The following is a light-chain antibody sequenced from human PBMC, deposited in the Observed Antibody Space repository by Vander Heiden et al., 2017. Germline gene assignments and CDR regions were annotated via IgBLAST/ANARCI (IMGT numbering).Light chain of an antibody. J-gene: IGKJ4*01. V-gene: IGKV3-11*01. CDR1: QSVTNS. CDR2: DAS. Sequence: EIFLTQSPATLSLSPVEPASLSCRASQSVTNSLAWYQQKPGQAPRLLIYDASNRATGIPARFSGSGSGTDFTLTISSLEPEDFAVYYCQQRVNWPLTFGGGTKVEI. CDR3: QQRVNWPLT.